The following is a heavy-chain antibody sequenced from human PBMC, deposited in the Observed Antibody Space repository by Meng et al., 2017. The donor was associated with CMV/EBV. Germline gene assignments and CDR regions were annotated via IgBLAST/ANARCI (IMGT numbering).Heavy chain of an antibody. CDR2: IIPIFGTA. J-gene: IGHJ6*02. CDR1: GGTFSSYA. Sequence: SVKVSCKASGGTFSSYAISWVRQPPGQGLEWMGGIIPIFGTANYVQKFQGRVTITTDESTSTAYMELSSLRSEDTAVYYCARASTTTYYCYGMDVWGQGTTVTVSS. CDR3: ARASTTTYYCYGMDV. V-gene: IGHV1-69*05. D-gene: IGHD1-26*01.